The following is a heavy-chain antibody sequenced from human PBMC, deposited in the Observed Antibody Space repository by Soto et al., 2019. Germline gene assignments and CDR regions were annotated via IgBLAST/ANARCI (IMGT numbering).Heavy chain of an antibody. CDR1: GFTFSSYG. CDR3: ARIWGRCSSTSCPAGDALDI. V-gene: IGHV3-30*03. J-gene: IGHJ3*02. CDR2: ISYDGGNK. Sequence: GGCLRLSCAASGFTFSSYGMHWVRQAPGKGLEWVAVISYDGGNKYYADSVKGRFTISRDNSKNSLYLQMNSLRAEDTAVYYCARIWGRCSSTSCPAGDALDIWGQGTLVTGSS. D-gene: IGHD2-2*01.